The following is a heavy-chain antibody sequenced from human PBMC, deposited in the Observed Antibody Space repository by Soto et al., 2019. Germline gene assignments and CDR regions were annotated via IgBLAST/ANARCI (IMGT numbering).Heavy chain of an antibody. V-gene: IGHV1-18*01. J-gene: IGHJ6*02. CDR3: ARVRDSSSWRYYYYYYGMDV. CDR2: ISAYNGNT. CDR1: GYTFTSYG. Sequence: VQLVQSGAEVKKPGASVKVSCKASGYTFTSYGISWVRQAPGQGLEWMGWISAYNGNTNYAQKLQGRVTMTTDTSTSTAYMELRSLRSDDSAVYYCARVRDSSSWRYYYYYYGMDVWGQGTTVTVSS. D-gene: IGHD6-13*01.